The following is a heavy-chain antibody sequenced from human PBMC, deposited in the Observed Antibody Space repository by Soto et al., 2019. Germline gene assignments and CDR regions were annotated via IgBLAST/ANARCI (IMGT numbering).Heavy chain of an antibody. D-gene: IGHD6-13*01. CDR2: IYYSGSTYYN. CDR1: GGSISSGGYY. J-gene: IGHJ6*02. V-gene: IGHV4-31*03. Sequence: PSETLSLTCTVSGGSISSGGYYWSWIRQHPGKGLEWIGYIYYSGSTYYNYYNPSLKSRVTISVDTSKNQFSLKLSSVTAADTAVYYCASSNIAAAGFYYYGMDVWGRGTTVTVSS. CDR3: ASSNIAAAGFYYYGMDV.